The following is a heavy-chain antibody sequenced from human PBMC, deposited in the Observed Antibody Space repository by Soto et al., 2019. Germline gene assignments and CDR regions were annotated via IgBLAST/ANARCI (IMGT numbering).Heavy chain of an antibody. CDR3: TRDASRDSSARGWFDP. CDR2: TSSNSAYI. D-gene: IGHD6-13*01. V-gene: IGHV3-21*01. CDR1: GFTFRSFT. Sequence: GSLRLSCAASGFTFRSFTMNWVRQAPGKGLEWVSTTSSNSAYIYYTDALRGRFTISRDNAKNSLHLQMNSLRAEDTAVYYCTRDASRDSSARGWFDPWGPGTLVTV. J-gene: IGHJ5*02.